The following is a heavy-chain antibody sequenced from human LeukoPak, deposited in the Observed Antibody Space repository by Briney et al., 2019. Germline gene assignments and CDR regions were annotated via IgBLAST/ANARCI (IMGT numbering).Heavy chain of an antibody. V-gene: IGHV3-11*01. CDR2: ISSSGSTI. CDR1: GFTFSDCY. CDR3: AREGTIYSFDY. J-gene: IGHJ4*02. D-gene: IGHD1-1*01. Sequence: GGSLRLSCAASGFTFSDCYMSWIRQAPGKGLEWVSYISSSGSTIYCADSVKGRFTISRDNAKNSLYLQMNSLRAEDTAVYYCAREGTIYSFDYWGQGTLVTVSS.